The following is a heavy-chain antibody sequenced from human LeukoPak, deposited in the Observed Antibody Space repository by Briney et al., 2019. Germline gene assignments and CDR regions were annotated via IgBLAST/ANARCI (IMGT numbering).Heavy chain of an antibody. Sequence: PGGSLRLSCAASGFTFSSYAMSWVRQAPGKGLEWLSAISGSGVSTYYADSVKGRFTISRDNSRNTLYLQMNSLRADDTAVYYCAPPAGSGAYFDYWGQGTLVTVSS. D-gene: IGHD3-10*01. CDR2: ISGSGVST. V-gene: IGHV3-23*01. J-gene: IGHJ4*02. CDR1: GFTFSSYA. CDR3: APPAGSGAYFDY.